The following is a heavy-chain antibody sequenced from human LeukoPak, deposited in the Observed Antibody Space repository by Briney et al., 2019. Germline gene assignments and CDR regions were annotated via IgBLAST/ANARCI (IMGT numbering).Heavy chain of an antibody. D-gene: IGHD3-3*01. CDR3: ARDLKGSTYYDFWSGYFPWYYFDY. Sequence: ASVKVSCKASGYTFTGYYMHWVRQAPGQGLEWMGWINPNSGGTNYAQKFQGRVTMTRDTSISTAYMELRSLRSDDTAVYYCARDLKGSTYYDFWSGYFPWYYFDYWGQGTLVTVSS. CDR1: GYTFTGYY. CDR2: INPNSGGT. J-gene: IGHJ4*02. V-gene: IGHV1-2*02.